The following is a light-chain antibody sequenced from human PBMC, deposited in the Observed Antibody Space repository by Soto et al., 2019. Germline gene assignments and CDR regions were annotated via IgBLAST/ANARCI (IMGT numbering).Light chain of an antibody. CDR1: QSVSSY. Sequence: EIVLTQSPATLSLSPGERATLSCRASQSVSSYLAWYQQKPGQAPRLLIYDASNRATGIPARFSGSGSGTDFTLTISSLELEYFAVYYCQQRSNWPRMYTFGQGTKLEIK. CDR2: DAS. J-gene: IGKJ2*01. CDR3: QQRSNWPRMYT. V-gene: IGKV3-11*01.